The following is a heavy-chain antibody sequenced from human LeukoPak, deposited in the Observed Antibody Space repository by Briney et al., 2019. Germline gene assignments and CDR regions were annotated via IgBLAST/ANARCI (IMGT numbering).Heavy chain of an antibody. CDR1: GGSITSHSW. D-gene: IGHD6-19*01. Sequence: SETLSLTCAVSGGSITSHSWWSWVRQPPGKGLEWIGEIYHGGDTNYGPSVKSRVTMSVDKSKNHFSLNLRSVTAADTAIYYCASHVTVLGTRGFDYWGQGILVTVSS. CDR3: ASHVTVLGTRGFDY. CDR2: IYHGGDT. V-gene: IGHV4-4*02. J-gene: IGHJ4*02.